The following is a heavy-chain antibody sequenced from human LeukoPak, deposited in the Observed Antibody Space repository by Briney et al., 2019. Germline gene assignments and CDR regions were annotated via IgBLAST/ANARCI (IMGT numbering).Heavy chain of an antibody. J-gene: IGHJ5*02. CDR3: AAAQGAYYDFWSGYYTSGQSWFDP. V-gene: IGHV1-58*02. D-gene: IGHD3-3*01. CDR1: GFTFTSSA. Sequence: GPSVKVSCKASGFTFTSSAMQWVRQARGQRLEWIGWTIVGSGNTNYAQKFQERVTITRDISTSTAYMELSSLRSEDTAVHYCAAAQGAYYDFWSGYYTSGQSWFDPWGQGTLVTVSS. CDR2: TIVGSGNT.